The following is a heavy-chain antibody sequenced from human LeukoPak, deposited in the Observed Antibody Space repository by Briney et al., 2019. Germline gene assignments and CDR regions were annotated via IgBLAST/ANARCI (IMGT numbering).Heavy chain of an antibody. CDR1: GYGFTSYW. CDR2: IYPGDSDT. CDR3: ARTSQGYDILTGYSHFPFDY. V-gene: IGHV5-51*01. J-gene: IGHJ4*02. D-gene: IGHD3-9*01. Sequence: GESLQISCQGSGYGFTSYWIGWVRPMPGKGLEWMGIIYPGDSDTRYTPSFQGQVTISADKSISTAYLQWSSLKASDTAMYYCARTSQGYDILTGYSHFPFDYWGQGTLVTVFS.